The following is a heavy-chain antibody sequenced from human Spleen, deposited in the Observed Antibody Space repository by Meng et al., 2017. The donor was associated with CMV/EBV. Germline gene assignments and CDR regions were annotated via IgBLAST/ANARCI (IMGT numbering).Heavy chain of an antibody. CDR2: INSEGSTT. D-gene: IGHD3-3*01. CDR1: GLTVSSYW. V-gene: IGHV3-74*01. J-gene: IGHJ6*02. Sequence: GESLKISCAASGLTVSSYWMHWVRQAPGKGLEWVSRINSEGSTTNYADSVKGRFTISRDNTKNTLFLQMNSLRAEDTAAYYCAIVGSPYYDFWSNYWSPLLDVWGQGTTVTVSS. CDR3: AIVGSPYYDFWSNYWSPLLDV.